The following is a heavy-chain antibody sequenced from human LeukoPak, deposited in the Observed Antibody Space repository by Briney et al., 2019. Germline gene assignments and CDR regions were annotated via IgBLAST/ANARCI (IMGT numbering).Heavy chain of an antibody. V-gene: IGHV3-30*02. J-gene: IGHJ3*02. Sequence: PGGSLRLSCAASGFTFSSYGMHWVRQAPGKGLEWVAFIRYDGSNKYYADSVKGRFTISRDNSKNTLYLQMNSLRAEDTAVYYCAKDGYSGYDHDAFDIWGQGTMVTVSS. CDR2: IRYDGSNK. D-gene: IGHD5-12*01. CDR3: AKDGYSGYDHDAFDI. CDR1: GFTFSSYG.